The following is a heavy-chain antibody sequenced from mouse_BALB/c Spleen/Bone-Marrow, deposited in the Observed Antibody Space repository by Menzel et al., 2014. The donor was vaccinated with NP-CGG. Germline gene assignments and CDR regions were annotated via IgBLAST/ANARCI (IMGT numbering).Heavy chain of an antibody. Sequence: EVQLVESGTDLVKPGASVKLSCTASGFNIKDTYMHWVKQRPEQGLDWIGRIDPASGNIQYDPKFQGRAAITADTSSNTAYLQLSSLTSEDTAVYYCASLTGTFDYWGQGPPLTVSS. D-gene: IGHD4-1*01. CDR2: IDPASGNI. CDR1: GFNIKDTY. CDR3: ASLTGTFDY. J-gene: IGHJ2*01. V-gene: IGHV14-3*02.